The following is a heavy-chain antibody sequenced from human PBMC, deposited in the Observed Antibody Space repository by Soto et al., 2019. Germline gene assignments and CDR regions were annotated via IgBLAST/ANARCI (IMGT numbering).Heavy chain of an antibody. V-gene: IGHV5-51*01. Sequence: PGESLKISCKGSGYSFTSYWSGWDRQMHGNRLEWMEIIYPGDSQTRCTASLQGQLMTSYVKSISTVYLRWRSLKASDTAMYYFAVGRAAGNYYCNGMEDWGQGTTVTVSS. CDR3: AVGRAAGNYYCNGMED. J-gene: IGHJ6*01. CDR2: IYPGDSQT. CDR1: GYSFTSYW. D-gene: IGHD6-13*01.